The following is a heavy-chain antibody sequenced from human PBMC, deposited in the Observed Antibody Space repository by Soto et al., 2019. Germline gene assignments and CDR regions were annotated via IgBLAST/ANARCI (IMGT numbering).Heavy chain of an antibody. V-gene: IGHV4-34*01. D-gene: IGHD3-10*01. CDR1: GGFPSESY. Sequence: SGTMSLNCPVYGGFPSESYWTWIRQPPGKGLEWIGDINHVGGTNYTPSLKSRVTMSVDTSQNQLSLRLISVTAVDTAMYFCSRISYKLPASALWPQAWGIGT. CDR3: SRISYKLPASALWPQA. CDR2: INHVGGT. J-gene: IGHJ5*01.